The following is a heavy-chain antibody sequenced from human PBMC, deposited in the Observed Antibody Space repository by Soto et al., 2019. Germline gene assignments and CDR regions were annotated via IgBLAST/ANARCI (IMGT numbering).Heavy chain of an antibody. CDR2: ITYDGRND. Sequence: GGSLRLSCAASGFTFSGFLMHWVRQAPGKGLESAALITYDGRNDYYAESVKGRFSISRDNSKNTLYLQMNSLRPDDTAVYYCARDLYFGAGDAIDIWGQGTMVTVSS. D-gene: IGHD3-10*01. J-gene: IGHJ3*02. CDR3: ARDLYFGAGDAIDI. CDR1: GFTFSGFL. V-gene: IGHV3-30*04.